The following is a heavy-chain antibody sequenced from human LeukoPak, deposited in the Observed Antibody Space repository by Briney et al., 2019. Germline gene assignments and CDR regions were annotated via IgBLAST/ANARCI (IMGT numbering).Heavy chain of an antibody. J-gene: IGHJ5*02. CDR3: AKDAQPRSRWFDP. CDR1: GFIFKDFW. Sequence: PGGSLRLSCVASGFIFKDFWMIWVRQAPGKGLEWVANIKQDGSEKYYVDSVKGRFTISRDNAKNSLYLQMNTLTAEDTAMYYCAKDAQPRSRWFDPWGQGTLVTVSS. CDR2: IKQDGSEK. D-gene: IGHD3-16*01. V-gene: IGHV3-7*03.